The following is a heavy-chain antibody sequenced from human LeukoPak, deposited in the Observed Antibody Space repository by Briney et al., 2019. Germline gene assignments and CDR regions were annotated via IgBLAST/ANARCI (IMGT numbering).Heavy chain of an antibody. CDR3: ARDLPVYYYGSGSYSGYYGMDV. CDR2: ISSSGSTI. D-gene: IGHD3-10*01. J-gene: IGHJ6*04. V-gene: IGHV3-48*03. CDR1: GFTFNSYT. Sequence: GGSLRLSCAASGFTFNSYTMNWVRQAPGKGLEWVSYISSSGSTIYYADSVKGRFTISRDNAKNSLYLQMNSLRAEDTAVYYCARDLPVYYYGSGSYSGYYGMDVWGKGTTVTVSS.